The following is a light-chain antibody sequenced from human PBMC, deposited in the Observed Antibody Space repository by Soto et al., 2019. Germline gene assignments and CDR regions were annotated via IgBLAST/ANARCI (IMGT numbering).Light chain of an antibody. V-gene: IGLV2-11*01. J-gene: IGLJ1*01. Sequence: QSALTQPRSVSGSPGQSVTISCTGTSSDVGGYNYVSWYQQHPGKAPKVMIYDVSERPSGVPDRFSGSKSGNTASLTISGLQAEDEADYYRCSYAGRPRYVLGTGTKLTVL. CDR1: SSDVGGYNY. CDR3: CSYAGRPRYV. CDR2: DVS.